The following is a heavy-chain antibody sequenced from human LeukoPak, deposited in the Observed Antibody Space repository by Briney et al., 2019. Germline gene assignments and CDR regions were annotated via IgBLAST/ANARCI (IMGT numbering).Heavy chain of an antibody. CDR1: GFTFDDYG. Sequence: TGGSLRLSCAASGFTFDDYGMSWVRQAPGKGLEWVSGINWNGGSTGYADSVKGRFTISRDNAKNSLYLQMNSLRAEDTALYYCARALLYCSSTSCSFDYRGQGTLVTVSS. CDR3: ARALLYCSSTSCSFDY. D-gene: IGHD2-2*01. V-gene: IGHV3-20*04. J-gene: IGHJ4*02. CDR2: INWNGGST.